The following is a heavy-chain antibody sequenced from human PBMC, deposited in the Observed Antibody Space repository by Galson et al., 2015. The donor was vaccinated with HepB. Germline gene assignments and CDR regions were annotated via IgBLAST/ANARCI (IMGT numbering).Heavy chain of an antibody. CDR1: GGTFSKYS. CDR2: IIPIPGIA. V-gene: IGHV1-69*02. Sequence: SVKVSCKASGGTFSKYSINWARQAPGQGLEWMGRIIPIPGIAIYTQKFQGRVSITADKSTSTAYMELSSLRSEDTAVYYCARIRRYNYGYLKPQVSYGMDVWGPGTTVTVSS. CDR3: ARIRRYNYGYLKPQVSYGMDV. D-gene: IGHD5-18*01. J-gene: IGHJ6*02.